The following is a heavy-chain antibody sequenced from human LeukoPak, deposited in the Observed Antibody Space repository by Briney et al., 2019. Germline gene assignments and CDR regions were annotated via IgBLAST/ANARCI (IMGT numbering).Heavy chain of an antibody. J-gene: IGHJ4*02. CDR1: GFTFSSYA. CDR2: ISGSGGST. CDR3: AKAPTVTTQFDY. V-gene: IGHV3-23*01. Sequence: GGSQRLSCAASGFTFSSYAMSWVRQAPGKGLEWVSAISGSGGSTYYADSVKGRFTISRDNSKNTLYLQMNSLRAEDTAVYYCAKAPTVTTQFDYWGQGTLVTVSS. D-gene: IGHD4-17*01.